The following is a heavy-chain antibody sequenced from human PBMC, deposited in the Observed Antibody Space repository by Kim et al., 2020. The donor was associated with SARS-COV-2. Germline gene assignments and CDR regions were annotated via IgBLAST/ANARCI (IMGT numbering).Heavy chain of an antibody. V-gene: IGHV3-30*18. J-gene: IGHJ6*03. CDR1: GFTFSSYG. D-gene: IGHD6-13*01. CDR2: ISYDGSNK. CDR3: AKDLRAAAHYYYYYMD. Sequence: GGSLRLSCAASGFTFSSYGMHWVRQAPGKGLEWVAVISYDGSNKYYADSVKGRFTISRDNSKNTLYLQMNSLRAEDTAVYYCAKDLRAAAHYYYYYMD.